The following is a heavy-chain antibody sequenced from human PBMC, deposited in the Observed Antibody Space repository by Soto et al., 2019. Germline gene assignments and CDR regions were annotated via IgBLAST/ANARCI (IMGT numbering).Heavy chain of an antibody. V-gene: IGHV3-15*01. CDR3: TTGPNLRPLAAFDI. J-gene: IGHJ3*02. CDR1: GFTFTNAW. CDR2: IKSKSDGETI. Sequence: VQLVESGGGLVKPGGSLRLSCAASGFTFTNAWMTWVRQGPGKGLEWVGRIKSKSDGETIDYAAPVKGRFTISRXDXXNTLYLQMNSLKTEDTAVYYCTTGPNLRPLAAFDIWGQGTVVTVSS.